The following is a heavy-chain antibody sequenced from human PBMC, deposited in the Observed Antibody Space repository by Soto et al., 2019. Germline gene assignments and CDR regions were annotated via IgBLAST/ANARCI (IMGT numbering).Heavy chain of an antibody. CDR3: AKDRYSYGSGGYFDY. Sequence: QVQLVESGGGVVQPGRFLRLSCAASGFTFNNYGMHWVRQAPGKGLEWVAVTSYDGSDPYYADSVKGRFTISRDNSKNTLYLKMNSLRAEDTAVYYCAKDRYSYGSGGYFDYWGQGTLVTVSS. J-gene: IGHJ4*02. CDR1: GFTFNNYG. CDR2: TSYDGSDP. V-gene: IGHV3-30*18. D-gene: IGHD5-18*01.